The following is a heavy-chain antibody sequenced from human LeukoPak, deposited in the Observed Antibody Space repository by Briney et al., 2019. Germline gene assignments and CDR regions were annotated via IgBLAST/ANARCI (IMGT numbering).Heavy chain of an antibody. D-gene: IGHD3-10*01. J-gene: IGHJ4*02. Sequence: GGSLRLSCAASGFTFSSYAMSWVRQAPGKGLEWVAVISYDGSNKYYADSVKGRFTISRDNSKNTLYLQMNSLRAEDTAVYYCARVSSKVLLWFGGTFDYWGQGTLVTVSS. CDR3: ARVSSKVLLWFGGTFDY. V-gene: IGHV3-30-3*01. CDR2: ISYDGSNK. CDR1: GFTFSSYA.